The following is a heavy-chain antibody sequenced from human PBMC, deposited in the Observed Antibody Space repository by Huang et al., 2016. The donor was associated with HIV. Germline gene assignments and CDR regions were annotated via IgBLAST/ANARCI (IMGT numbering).Heavy chain of an antibody. CDR3: ALKGDSSGWEYFRH. CDR1: GFIFSNYG. D-gene: IGHD6-19*01. J-gene: IGHJ1*01. CDR2: ISYEGSSK. V-gene: IGHV3-30*03. Sequence: QVQLVESGGGVVQPGRSLRLSCAASGFIFSNYGMHWVRQGPVKGVEWVALISYEGSSKYYTDSVKGRFSISRDNSKNTLYLQMNSLRAEDTAVYYCALKGDSSGWEYFRHWGQGTLVTVSS.